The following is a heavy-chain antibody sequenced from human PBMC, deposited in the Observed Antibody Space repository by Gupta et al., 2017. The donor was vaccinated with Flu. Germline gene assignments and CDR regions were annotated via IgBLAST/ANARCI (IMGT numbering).Heavy chain of an antibody. J-gene: IGHJ3*02. CDR3: ARPNSPYSTMQDGFDI. D-gene: IGHD5-18*01. CDR2: TSYDGNNK. CDR1: GFSFSDYV. Sequence: QAQLEESGGGVVQPGTPLSLSCVASGFSFSDYVMHWVRQTPGKELEWVAATSYDGNNKYYADSVKGRFTISRDNSKNTLYLQMNSLRGEDTAVFYCARPNSPYSTMQDGFDIWGQGTMVTVSS. V-gene: IGHV3-30*03.